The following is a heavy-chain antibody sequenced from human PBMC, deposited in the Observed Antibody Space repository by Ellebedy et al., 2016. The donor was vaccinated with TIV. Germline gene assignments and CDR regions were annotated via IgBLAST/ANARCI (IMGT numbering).Heavy chain of an antibody. CDR1: GFTFSSYG. CDR2: TWYDGSNK. Sequence: GESLKISCAASGFTFSSYGMHWVRQALGKGLEWMAVTWYDGSNKYYADSVKGRFTISRDNSKNTLYLQMNSLRAEDTAVYYCARLGVIAAAGASDYWGQGTLVIVSS. D-gene: IGHD6-13*01. V-gene: IGHV3-33*01. J-gene: IGHJ4*02. CDR3: ARLGVIAAAGASDY.